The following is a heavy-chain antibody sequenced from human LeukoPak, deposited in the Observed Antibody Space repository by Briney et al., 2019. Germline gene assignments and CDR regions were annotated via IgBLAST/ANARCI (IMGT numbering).Heavy chain of an antibody. V-gene: IGHV3-30*18. D-gene: IGHD3-10*01. CDR3: AKDVEGGGPWFGELSALGGLMDV. CDR2: ISYDGSNK. Sequence: PGGSLRLSCAASGFTFSSYGMHWVRQAPGKGLEWVAVISYDGSNKNYADSVKGRFTISRDNSKNTLYLQMNSLRAEDTAVYYCAKDVEGGGPWFGELSALGGLMDVWGQGTTVTVSS. J-gene: IGHJ6*02. CDR1: GFTFSSYG.